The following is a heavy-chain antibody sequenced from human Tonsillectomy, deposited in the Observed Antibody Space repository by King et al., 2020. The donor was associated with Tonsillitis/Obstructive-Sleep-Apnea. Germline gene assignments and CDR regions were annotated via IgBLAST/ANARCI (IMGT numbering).Heavy chain of an antibody. CDR3: ARXXGYLGLALMXV. CDR2: IKQNGSEK. CDR1: GFTFSSYW. Sequence: VQLVESGGGLVQPGGSLRLSCAASGFTFSSYWMSWVRQAPGKGLEWVANIKQNGSEKYYVDSVKGRFTISRENAKKSLYLQMNTLRAEDTAVYYCARXXGYLGLALMXVWGXGTTVTVSS. D-gene: IGHD3-22*01. J-gene: IGHJ6*03. V-gene: IGHV3-7*04.